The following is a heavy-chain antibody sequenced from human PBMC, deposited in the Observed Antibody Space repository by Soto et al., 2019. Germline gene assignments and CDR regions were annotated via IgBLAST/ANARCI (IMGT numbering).Heavy chain of an antibody. V-gene: IGHV3-23*01. CDR1: GFTFSSNA. D-gene: IGHD6-19*01. Sequence: EVKLWESGGGLVQPGGSLRPPCAASGFTFSSNALSWVRRPPGTGLEWVSAISGSGVSTYYADSVKGRFTISRDNSKNTLYLQMNSLRAEDTAVYYCAKEYDYSSGWERIDYWGQGTLVTVYS. CDR3: AKEYDYSSGWERIDY. CDR2: ISGSGVST. J-gene: IGHJ4*02.